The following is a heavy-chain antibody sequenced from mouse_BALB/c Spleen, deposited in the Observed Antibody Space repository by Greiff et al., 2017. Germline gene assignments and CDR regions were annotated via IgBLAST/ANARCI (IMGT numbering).Heavy chain of an antibody. J-gene: IGHJ2*01. CDR1: GYTFSSYW. CDR2: ILPGSGST. V-gene: IGHV1-9*01. Sequence: LVEPGASVKIPCKATGYTFSSYWIEWVKQRPGHGLEWIGEILPGSGSTNYNEKFKGKATFTADTSSNTAYMQLCSLTSEDSAVYYCARRGNLDYWGQGTTLTVSS. CDR3: ARRGNLDY. D-gene: IGHD2-1*01.